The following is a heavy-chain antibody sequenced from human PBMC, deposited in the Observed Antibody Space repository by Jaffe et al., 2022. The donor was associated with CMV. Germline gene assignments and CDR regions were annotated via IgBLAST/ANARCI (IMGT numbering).Heavy chain of an antibody. D-gene: IGHD7-27*01. V-gene: IGHV3-33*01. CDR2: IWYDGSNK. CDR3: ARDIWDYYYYGMDV. J-gene: IGHJ6*02. Sequence: QVQLVESGGGVVQPGRSLRLSCAASGFTFSSYGMHWVRQAPGKGLEWVAVIWYDGSNKYYADSVKGRFTISRDNSKNTLYLQMNSLRAEDTAVYYCARDIWDYYYYGMDVWGQGTTVTVSS. CDR1: GFTFSSYG.